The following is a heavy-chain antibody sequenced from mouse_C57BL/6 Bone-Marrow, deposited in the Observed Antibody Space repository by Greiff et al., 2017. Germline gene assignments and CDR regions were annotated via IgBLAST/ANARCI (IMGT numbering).Heavy chain of an antibody. J-gene: IGHJ4*01. V-gene: IGHV2-5*01. Sequence: QVQLQQSGPGLVQPSQSLSITCTVSGFSLTSYGVHWVRQSPGKGLEWLGVIWRGGSTDYNAAFMSRLSITKDNSKSQVFFKMNRLQADDTAIYYCAIMVTRGGYYAMDYWGQGTSVTVSS. CDR2: IWRGGST. CDR1: GFSLTSYG. D-gene: IGHD2-1*01. CDR3: AIMVTRGGYYAMDY.